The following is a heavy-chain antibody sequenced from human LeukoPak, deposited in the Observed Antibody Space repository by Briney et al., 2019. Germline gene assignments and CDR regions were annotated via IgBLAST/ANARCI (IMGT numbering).Heavy chain of an antibody. CDR1: GYTFTSYD. D-gene: IGHD5-12*01. CDR3: ARRTGGYDDLYYYYYYMDV. CDR2: MNPNSGNT. V-gene: IGHV1-8*01. J-gene: IGHJ6*03. Sequence: ASVKVSCKASGYTFTSYDINWVRQATGQGLEWMGWMNPNSGNTGYAQKFQGRVTMTRNTSISTAYMELSSQRSEDTAVYYCARRTGGYDDLYYYYYYMDVWGKGTTVTVSS.